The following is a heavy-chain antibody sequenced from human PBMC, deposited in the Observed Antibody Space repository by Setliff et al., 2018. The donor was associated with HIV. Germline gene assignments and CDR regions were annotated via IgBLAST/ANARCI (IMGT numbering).Heavy chain of an antibody. D-gene: IGHD5-18*01. CDR1: GFTVSSNY. Sequence: PGGSLRLSCAASGFTVSSNYMSWVRQAPGKELEWVSVIYSGGSTYYADSVMGRFTISRDNSKNTLYLQMNSLRAEDTAVYYCARTMGQVYTAMVKYYYYYMDVWGKGTTVTVSS. J-gene: IGHJ6*03. V-gene: IGHV3-53*01. CDR3: ARTMGQVYTAMVKYYYYYMDV. CDR2: IYSGGST.